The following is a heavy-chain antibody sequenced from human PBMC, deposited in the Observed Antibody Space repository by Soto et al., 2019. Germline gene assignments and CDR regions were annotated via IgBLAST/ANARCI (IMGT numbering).Heavy chain of an antibody. CDR1: GFTFSSYG. V-gene: IGHV3-30*18. CDR2: ISYDGSNK. J-gene: IGHJ2*01. D-gene: IGHD3-10*01. CDR3: AKEGSRYWYFDL. Sequence: QVQLVESGGGVVQPGRSLRLSCAASGFTFSSYGMHWVRQAPGKGLEWVAVISYDGSNKYYADSVKGRFTISRDNSKNTLYLQMNSLRAEDTAVYYCAKEGSRYWYFDLWGRGTLVTVSS.